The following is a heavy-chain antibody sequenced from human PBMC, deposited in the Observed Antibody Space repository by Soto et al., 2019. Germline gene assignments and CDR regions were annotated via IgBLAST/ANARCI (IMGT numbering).Heavy chain of an antibody. Sequence: QVQLVQSGAEVKKPGSSVKVSCKASGGTFSSYAISWVRQAPGQGLEWMGGIIPIFCTANYAQKFQGRVTITADECTSTAYMELSSIRSETTAAYYCARDHCSSTSCPPPYYYYSMHVWGQGTTVTVTS. D-gene: IGHD2-2*01. J-gene: IGHJ6*02. CDR2: IIPIFCTA. V-gene: IGHV1-69*01. CDR1: GGTFSSYA. CDR3: ARDHCSSTSCPPPYYYYSMHV.